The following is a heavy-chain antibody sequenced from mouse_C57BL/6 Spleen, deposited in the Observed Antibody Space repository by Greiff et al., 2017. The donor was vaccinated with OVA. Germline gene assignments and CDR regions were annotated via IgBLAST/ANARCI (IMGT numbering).Heavy chain of an antibody. Sequence: VQLQQPGAELVMPGASVKLSCKASGYTFTSYWMHWVKQRPGQGLEWIGEIDPSDSYTNYNQKFKGKSTLTVDKSSSTAYMQLSSLTSEDSAVYYCAVQLGQMYYFDYWGQGTTLTVSS. V-gene: IGHV1-69*01. CDR1: GYTFTSYW. D-gene: IGHD4-1*02. J-gene: IGHJ2*01. CDR3: AVQLGQMYYFDY. CDR2: IDPSDSYT.